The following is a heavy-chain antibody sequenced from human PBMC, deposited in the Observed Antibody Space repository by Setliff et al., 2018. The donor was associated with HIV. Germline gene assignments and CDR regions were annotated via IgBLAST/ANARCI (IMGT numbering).Heavy chain of an antibody. V-gene: IGHV3-23*01. CDR1: GFTFSSYA. CDR3: AKGAGPTTLAEPFDS. J-gene: IGHJ4*02. CDR2: IRGNGVDR. Sequence: GGSLRLSCAVSGFTFSSYAMSWVRQAPGKGLEWVSAIRGNGVDRFYTDSVRGRFTISRDNSKSTLYLQMTNLRAEDTALYFCAKGAGPTTLAEPFDSWGQGTLVTVSS. D-gene: IGHD1-26*01.